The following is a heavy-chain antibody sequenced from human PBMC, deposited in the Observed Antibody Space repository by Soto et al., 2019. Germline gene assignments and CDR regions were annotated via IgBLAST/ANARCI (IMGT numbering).Heavy chain of an antibody. CDR2: IYNSGST. CDR3: AAFVGAYWYFDL. CDR1: GDSISSGDYY. Sequence: SETLPLTCTVSGDSISSGDYYWSWIRQPPGKALEWIGYIYNSGSTYYNPSLKSRVTMSVNTSRKQFSLELSSVTAADTAVYYCAAFVGAYWYFDLWGRGTLVTVSS. J-gene: IGHJ2*01. D-gene: IGHD2-15*01. V-gene: IGHV4-30-4*01.